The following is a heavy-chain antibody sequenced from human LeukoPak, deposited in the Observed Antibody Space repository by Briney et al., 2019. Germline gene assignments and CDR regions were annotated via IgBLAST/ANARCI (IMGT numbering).Heavy chain of an antibody. J-gene: IGHJ4*02. V-gene: IGHV4-38-2*02. D-gene: IGHD3-9*01. CDR3: ASDILTGYYLLPTFDY. Sequence: SETLSLTCTVSGYSISSGYYWGWIRQPPGKGLEWIGSIYHSGSTYYNPSLKSRVTISVDTSKNQFSLKLSSVTAADTAVYYCASDILTGYYLLPTFDYWGQRTLVTVSS. CDR2: IYHSGST. CDR1: GYSISSGYY.